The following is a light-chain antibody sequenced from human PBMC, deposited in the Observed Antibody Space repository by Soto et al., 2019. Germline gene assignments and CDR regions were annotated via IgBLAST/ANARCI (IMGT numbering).Light chain of an antibody. CDR3: QSYDSSLSGVV. V-gene: IGLV1-40*01. Sequence: QSVLTQPPSVSGAPGQRVTISCTGSSSNIGAGYDVHWYQQLPGTAPKLLINGHSNRPSGVPDRFSGSKSGTSATLDITGLQAEDEADYYCQSYDSSLSGVVFGGGTKLTVL. CDR2: GHS. J-gene: IGLJ2*01. CDR1: SSNIGAGYD.